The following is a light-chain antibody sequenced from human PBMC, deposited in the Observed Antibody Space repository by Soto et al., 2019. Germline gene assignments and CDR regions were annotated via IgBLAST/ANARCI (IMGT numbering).Light chain of an antibody. CDR2: AAS. CDR3: QQYYSYPRT. V-gene: IGKV1-8*01. Sequence: AIRMTQSPSSFSASTGDRVTITCRASQGISSYLAWYQQKPGKAPKLLIYAASTLQSGVPSRFSGSGSGTDFTVTISCLQSEDFATYDCQQYYSYPRTFGQGTKVEIK. J-gene: IGKJ1*01. CDR1: QGISSY.